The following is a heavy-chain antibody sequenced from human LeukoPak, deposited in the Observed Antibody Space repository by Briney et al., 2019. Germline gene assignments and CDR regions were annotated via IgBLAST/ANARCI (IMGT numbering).Heavy chain of an antibody. CDR1: RYSFTNFW. D-gene: IGHD1-26*01. CDR2: IHPGDSDT. Sequence: GESLKISCKGSRYSFTNFWIGWVRQMPGKGLEWMGIIHPGDSDTRYSPSFQGQVTISADKSISTAYLQWNSLKASDTAMYYCARRSGSYFDYWGQGTLVTVSS. V-gene: IGHV5-51*01. J-gene: IGHJ4*02. CDR3: ARRSGSYFDY.